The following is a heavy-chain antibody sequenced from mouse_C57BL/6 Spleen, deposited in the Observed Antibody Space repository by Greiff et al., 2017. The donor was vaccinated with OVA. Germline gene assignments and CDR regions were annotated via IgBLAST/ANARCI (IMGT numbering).Heavy chain of an antibody. CDR2: IDPEDGET. CDR1: GFTIKDYY. D-gene: IGHD2-3*01. Sequence: EVKLMESGAELVKPGASVKLSCTASGFTIKDYYMHWVKQRPEQGLEWIGRIDPEDGETKYDPKFQGKATITADTSSNTGYLQLSSLTSEDTAVYYCARIYDGYYDYFDYWGQGTTLTVSS. J-gene: IGHJ2*01. V-gene: IGHV14-2*01. CDR3: ARIYDGYYDYFDY.